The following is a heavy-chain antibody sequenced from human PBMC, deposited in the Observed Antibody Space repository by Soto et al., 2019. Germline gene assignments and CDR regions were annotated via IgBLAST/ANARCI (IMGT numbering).Heavy chain of an antibody. CDR1: GFTFGDYA. CDR2: IRSKAYGGTT. CDR3: ASYRGEDFWSGYPYYFDY. D-gene: IGHD3-3*01. V-gene: IGHV3-49*03. Sequence: GGSLRLSCTASGFTFGDYAMSWFRQAPGKGLEWVGFIRSKAYGGTTEYAASVKGRFTISRDDSKSIAYLQMNSLRAEDTAVYYCASYRGEDFWSGYPYYFDYWGQGTLVTVSS. J-gene: IGHJ4*02.